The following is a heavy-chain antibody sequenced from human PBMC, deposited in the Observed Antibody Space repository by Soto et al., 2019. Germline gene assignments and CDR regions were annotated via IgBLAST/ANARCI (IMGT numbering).Heavy chain of an antibody. J-gene: IGHJ4*02. D-gene: IGHD1-7*01. CDR3: EADHPGTNEFLDN. V-gene: IGHV1-58*01. CDR1: RFTFTSSA. CDR2: IVVGSGNT. Sequence: SVKVSCKASRFTFTSSAVQWVRQARGQRLEWIGWIVVGSGNTNYAQKFRERVTITRDMSTSTAYMELSSLRSEDTAVYYCEADHPGTNEFLDNWGQGTLVTVSS.